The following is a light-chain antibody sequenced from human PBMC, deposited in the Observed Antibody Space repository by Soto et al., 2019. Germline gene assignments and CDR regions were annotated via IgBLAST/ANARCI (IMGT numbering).Light chain of an antibody. V-gene: IGKV3-20*01. J-gene: IGKJ1*01. CDR1: QSVNSNY. Sequence: EIVLTQSPDTLSLSPGERATLSCRASQSVNSNYLVWYQQKPGQAPRLLIYDVSNRATGIPDRFSGSGSGTDFTLTISRLEPEDFAVYYCQQYGSSRTFGQGTKVDI. CDR3: QQYGSSRT. CDR2: DVS.